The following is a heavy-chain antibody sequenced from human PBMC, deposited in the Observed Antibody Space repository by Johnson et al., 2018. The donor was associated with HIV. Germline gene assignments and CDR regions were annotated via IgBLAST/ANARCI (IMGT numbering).Heavy chain of an antibody. CDR3: ARSRYSSTCRDASDI. J-gene: IGHJ3*02. Sequence: QMLLVESGGGVVQPGRSLRLSCAASGFTFSSYAMSWVRQAPGKWLEWVAVIWYDGSNKYYADSVKGRFTISRDNSKNTLFLQMNSLRAEDTAVYYCARSRYSSTCRDASDIWGQGTMVTVSS. CDR1: GFTFSSYA. V-gene: IGHV3-33*08. D-gene: IGHD2-2*01. CDR2: IWYDGSNK.